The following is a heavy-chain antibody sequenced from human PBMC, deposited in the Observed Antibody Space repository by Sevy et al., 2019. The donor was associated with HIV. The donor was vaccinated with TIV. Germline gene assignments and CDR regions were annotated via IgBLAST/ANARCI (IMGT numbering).Heavy chain of an antibody. D-gene: IGHD2-2*01. CDR1: GYTFTSYG. Sequence: ASVKVSCKASGYTFTSYGISWVRQAPGQGLEWMGWISAYNGNTNYAQKLQGRVTMTTDTSTSTAYMELRSLRSDDTAVYYCARKRIVVVPAANEDYYYGMDVWGHGTTVTVSS. CDR2: ISAYNGNT. V-gene: IGHV1-18*01. J-gene: IGHJ6*02. CDR3: ARKRIVVVPAANEDYYYGMDV.